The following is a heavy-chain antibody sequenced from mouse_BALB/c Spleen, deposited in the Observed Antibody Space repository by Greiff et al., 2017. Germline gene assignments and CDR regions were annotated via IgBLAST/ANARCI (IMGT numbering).Heavy chain of an antibody. V-gene: IGHV3-1*02. Sequence: EVQLQQSGPDLVKPSQSLSLTCTVTGYSITSGYSWHWIRQFPGNKLEWMGYIHYSGSTNYNPSLKSRISITRDTSKNQFFLQLNSVTTEDTATYYCARRGHIYYDYDAWFAYWGQGTLVTVSA. CDR1: GYSITSGYS. CDR3: ARRGHIYYDYDAWFAY. D-gene: IGHD2-4*01. CDR2: IHYSGST. J-gene: IGHJ3*01.